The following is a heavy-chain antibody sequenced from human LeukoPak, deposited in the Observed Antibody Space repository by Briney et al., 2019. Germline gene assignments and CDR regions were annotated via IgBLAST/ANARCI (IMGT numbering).Heavy chain of an antibody. CDR1: GGSTSSYY. CDR3: ARHLVGSGYYDYFDY. J-gene: IGHJ4*02. D-gene: IGHD3-3*01. V-gene: IGHV4-59*08. CDR2: IHYSGST. Sequence: SETLSLTCTVSGGSTSSYYWSWIRQPPGKGLEWIGYIHYSGSTSYNPSLKSRVTISADTSKNQFSLKLSSVTAADTAVYYCARHLVGSGYYDYFDYWGQGTLVTVSS.